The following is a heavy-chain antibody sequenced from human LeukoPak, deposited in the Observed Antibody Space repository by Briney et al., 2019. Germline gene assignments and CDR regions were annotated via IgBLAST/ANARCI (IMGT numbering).Heavy chain of an antibody. CDR3: ARRSKDSSGYYYFDY. CDR2: INHSGST. V-gene: IGHV4-34*01. CDR1: GGSFSGYY. D-gene: IGHD3-22*01. J-gene: IGHJ4*02. Sequence: SETLSFTCAVYGGSFSGYYWSWIRQPPGKGLEWIGEINHSGSTNYNPSLKSRVTISVDTSKNQFSLKLTSVTAADTAVYYCARRSKDSSGYYYFDYWGQGTLVTVSS.